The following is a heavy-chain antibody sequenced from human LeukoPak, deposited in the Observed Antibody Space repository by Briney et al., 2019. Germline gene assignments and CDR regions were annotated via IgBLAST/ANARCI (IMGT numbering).Heavy chain of an antibody. CDR1: GFTFSSYA. CDR2: VSYDGGNK. CDR3: ARVPYYYDSSGYVFDY. Sequence: GGSLRLSCAASGFTFSSYAVLWVRQAPGKGLEWVATVSYDGGNKYYVDSVKGRFTISRDTSKNTLYLQMNSLRPEDTAMYYCARVPYYYDSSGYVFDYWGQGTLVTVSS. J-gene: IGHJ4*02. D-gene: IGHD3-22*01. V-gene: IGHV3-30*04.